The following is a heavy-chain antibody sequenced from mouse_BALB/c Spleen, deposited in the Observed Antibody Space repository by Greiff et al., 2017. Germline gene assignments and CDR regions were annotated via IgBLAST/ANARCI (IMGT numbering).Heavy chain of an antibody. CDR2: IRLKSNNYAT. V-gene: IGHV6-6*02. CDR3: TRECFDY. J-gene: IGHJ2*01. Sequence: EVKLVESGGGLVQPGGSMKLSCVASGFTFSNYWMNWVRQSPEQGLEWVAEIRLKSNNYATHYAESVKGRFTISRDDSKSSVYLQMNTLRAEDTGIYYSTRECFDYWGQGTTLTVSS. CDR1: GFTFSNYW.